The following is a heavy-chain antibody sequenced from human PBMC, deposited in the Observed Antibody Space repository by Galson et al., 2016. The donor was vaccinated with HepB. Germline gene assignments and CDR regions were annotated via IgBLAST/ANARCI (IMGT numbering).Heavy chain of an antibody. CDR3: VRDRDVEMAKSYYYYYGMDV. V-gene: IGHV3-48*04. CDR1: GFTFSSYS. J-gene: IGHJ6*02. D-gene: IGHD5-24*01. Sequence: SLRLSCAASGFTFSSYSMNWVRQAPGKGLEWVSYISSSSSSIYYTDSVKGRFTISRDNAKNSLYLQVNSLRAEDSAVYYCVRDRDVEMAKSYYYYYGMDVWGQGTTVTVSS. CDR2: ISSSSSSI.